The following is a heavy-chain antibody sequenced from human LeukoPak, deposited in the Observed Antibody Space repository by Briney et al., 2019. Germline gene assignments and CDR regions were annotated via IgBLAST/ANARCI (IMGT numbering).Heavy chain of an antibody. CDR1: GYSISSGYY. V-gene: IGHV4-38-2*02. J-gene: IGHJ6*03. CDR2: IYHSGST. D-gene: IGHD6-6*01. Sequence: PSETLSLTCTVSGYSISSGYYWGWIRQPPGKGLEWIGSIYHSGSTYYNPSLKSRVTISVDTSKNQFSLKLSSVTAADTAVYYCARLEYSSSYPYYYYYMDVWGKGTTVTVSS. CDR3: ARLEYSSSYPYYYYYMDV.